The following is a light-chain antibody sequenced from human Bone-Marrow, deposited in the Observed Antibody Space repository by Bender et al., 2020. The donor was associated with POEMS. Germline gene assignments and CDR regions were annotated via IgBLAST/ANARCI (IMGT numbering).Light chain of an antibody. Sequence: QSALAQPASVSGSPGQSITISCTGTSSDVGGYNYVSWYQQRPGTAPKLLIYEFINRPSGISNRFSGSKSGNTASLTISGTQPLDESDYYCQAWDASTGVFGGGTRLTVL. V-gene: IGLV2-14*01. CDR1: SSDVGGYNY. CDR2: EFI. CDR3: QAWDASTGV. J-gene: IGLJ3*02.